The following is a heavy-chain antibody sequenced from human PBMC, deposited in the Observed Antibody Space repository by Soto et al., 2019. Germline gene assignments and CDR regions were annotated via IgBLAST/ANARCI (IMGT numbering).Heavy chain of an antibody. CDR2: VIPNLGVT. V-gene: IGHV1-69*08. Sequence: QVQLVQSGAEVKKHGSSVKVSCKASGGTLSSYTFSWVRQAPGQGLEWMGRVIPNLGVTNYAKKFQGRFTIVVDTSTSTAYMELNSLRYEDTAVYYCARDKGYCSDTSYPDFDYWGQGTLVTVSS. CDR1: GGTLSSYT. D-gene: IGHD2-2*01. CDR3: ARDKGYCSDTSYPDFDY. J-gene: IGHJ4*02.